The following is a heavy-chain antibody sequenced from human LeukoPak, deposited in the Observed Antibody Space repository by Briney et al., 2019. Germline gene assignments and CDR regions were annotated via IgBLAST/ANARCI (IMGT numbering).Heavy chain of an antibody. D-gene: IGHD5-18*01. CDR2: IYHNGST. J-gene: IGHJ4*02. CDR3: ARIEAVTRGYNHAYYFDY. Sequence: SETLSLTCTVSTYSISSGYYWGWIRQPPGKGLEWIGNIYHNGSTYHNPSLKSRVTISVDTSKKQFSLKLRTATAADTAVYYCARIEAVTRGYNHAYYFDYWGQGTLVTVSS. V-gene: IGHV4-38-2*02. CDR1: TYSISSGYY.